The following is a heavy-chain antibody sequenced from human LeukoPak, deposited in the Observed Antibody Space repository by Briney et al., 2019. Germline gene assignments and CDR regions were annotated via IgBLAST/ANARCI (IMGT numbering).Heavy chain of an antibody. D-gene: IGHD3-22*01. CDR3: ATPLPMIVVEGMYFDY. V-gene: IGHV3-30*04. CDR2: ISDDGSNT. CDR1: GFTFSSYA. J-gene: IGHJ4*02. Sequence: GGSLRLSCAASGFTFSSYAMHWVRQAPGKGLEWVAVISDDGSNTYYADSVKGRFTISRDNSKNTLYLQMNSLRAEDTAVYYCATPLPMIVVEGMYFDYWGQGILVTVSS.